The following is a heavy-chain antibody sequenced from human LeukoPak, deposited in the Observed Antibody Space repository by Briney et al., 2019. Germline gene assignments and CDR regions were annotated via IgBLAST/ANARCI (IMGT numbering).Heavy chain of an antibody. CDR2: IYYSGST. J-gene: IGHJ4*02. Sequence: SETLSLTCTVSGGSISSYYWSWIRQPPGKGLEWIGSIYYSGSTYYNPSLKSRVTISVDTSKNQFSLKLSSVTAADTAVYYCARTPEYSYHLYYDYWGQGTLVTVSS. CDR1: GGSISSYY. V-gene: IGHV4-59*05. CDR3: ARTPEYSYHLYYDY. D-gene: IGHD5-18*01.